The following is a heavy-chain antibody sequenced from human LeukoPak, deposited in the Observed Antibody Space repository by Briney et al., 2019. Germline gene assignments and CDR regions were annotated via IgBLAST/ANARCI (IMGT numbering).Heavy chain of an antibody. D-gene: IGHD6-13*01. V-gene: IGHV4-59*01. J-gene: IGHJ4*02. Sequence: SETLSLTCTDSGGSISSYYWSWIRQPPGKGLEWIGYIYYSGSTNYNPSLESRVTISVDTSKDQFSLKLSSVTAADTAVYYCARGDSSSWFFFDFWGQGTLVTVSS. CDR1: GGSISSYY. CDR3: ARGDSSSWFFFDF. CDR2: IYYSGST.